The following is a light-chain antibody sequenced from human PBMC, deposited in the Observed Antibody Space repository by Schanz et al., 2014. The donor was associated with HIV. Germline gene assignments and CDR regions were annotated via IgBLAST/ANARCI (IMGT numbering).Light chain of an antibody. J-gene: IGLJ2*01. CDR2: DVS. CDR3: QSFDNSLSGVV. CDR1: SSDVGGYNY. V-gene: IGLV2-11*01. Sequence: QSALTQPRSVSGSPGQSVTISCTGTSSDVGGYNYVSWYQQHPGKAPKLMIYDVSKRPSGVPDRFSGSKSGSSASLAITGLQAEDEADYYCQSFDNSLSGVVFGGGTKLTVL.